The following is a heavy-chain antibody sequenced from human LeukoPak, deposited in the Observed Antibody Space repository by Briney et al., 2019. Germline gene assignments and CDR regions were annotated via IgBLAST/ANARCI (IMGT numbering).Heavy chain of an antibody. Sequence: PSQTLSLXCTVSGGSISSRSYYWSWSRQPAGKGLEWIGRIDTSGSTNFNPSLKSRVTISVDTSKNQFSLRLSSVTAADTAVYYCARGLRYFGWLYESWGQGSLVTVSS. J-gene: IGHJ5*02. V-gene: IGHV4-61*02. CDR2: IDTSGST. CDR3: ARGLRYFGWLYES. CDR1: GGSISSRSYY. D-gene: IGHD3-9*01.